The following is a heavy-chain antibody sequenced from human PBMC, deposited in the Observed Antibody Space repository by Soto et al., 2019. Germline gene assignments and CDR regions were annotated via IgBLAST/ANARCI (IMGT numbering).Heavy chain of an antibody. V-gene: IGHV4-34*02. CDR2: INHSGTI. J-gene: IGHJ6*02. CDR1: GGSFSGFY. Sequence: QVQIQQWGAGLLKPSETLSLTCAVSGGSFSGFYWTWIRQPPGEGLEWIGEINHSGTINFNPSLMSRLTISLDSSKKHFSLKLTSLTAADAAVYYCARADRTLVTSYGLDVWGQGTTVTVSS. CDR3: ARADRTLVTSYGLDV. D-gene: IGHD2-21*02.